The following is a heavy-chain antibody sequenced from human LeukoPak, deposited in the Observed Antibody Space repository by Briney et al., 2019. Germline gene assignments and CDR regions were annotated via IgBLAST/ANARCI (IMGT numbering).Heavy chain of an antibody. D-gene: IGHD3-10*01. Sequence: ASVTVSCKASGYTFTSYAMHWVRQAPGQRLEWMGWINAGNGNTKYSQKFQGRVTITRDTSASTAYMELSSLRSEDTAVYYCARAGTMVRGVIRRAFDYWGQGTLVTVSS. J-gene: IGHJ4*02. CDR2: INAGNGNT. CDR3: ARAGTMVRGVIRRAFDY. CDR1: GYTFTSYA. V-gene: IGHV1-3*01.